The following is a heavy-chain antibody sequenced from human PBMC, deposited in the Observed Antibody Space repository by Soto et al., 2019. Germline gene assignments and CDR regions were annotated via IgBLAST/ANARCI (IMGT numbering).Heavy chain of an antibody. J-gene: IGHJ3*02. V-gene: IGHV1-69*13. CDR2: IIPIFGTA. CDR3: ARGKGLSDAFDI. Sequence: SVKVSCKASGGTFSRYAISWVRQAPGQGLEWMGGIIPIFGTANYAQKFQGRVTITADESTSTAYMELSSLRSEDTAVYYCARGKGLSDAFDIWGQGTMVTVSS. CDR1: GGTFSRYA.